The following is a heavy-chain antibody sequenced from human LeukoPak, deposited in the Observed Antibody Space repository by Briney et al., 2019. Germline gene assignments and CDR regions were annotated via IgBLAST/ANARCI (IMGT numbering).Heavy chain of an antibody. CDR2: IYYSGNT. J-gene: IGHJ3*01. V-gene: IGHV4-59*01. CDR3: ARRDAFDV. Sequence: SETLSLTCTVSGGSMSNYYWSWIRQAPGKGLEWIGYIYYSGNTNYNPSLKSRVTISIDTSNNQFSLKLSSVTAADTAVYYCARRDAFDVWGQGTMVTASS. CDR1: GGSMSNYY.